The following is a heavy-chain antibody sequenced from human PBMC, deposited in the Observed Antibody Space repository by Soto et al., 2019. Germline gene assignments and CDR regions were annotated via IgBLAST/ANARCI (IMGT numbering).Heavy chain of an antibody. CDR2: IYYSGIA. Sequence: PSETLSLTXTVSGGSISTYYWSWIRQPLGKGLEWIGYIYYSGIANYNPSLKSRVTISVDTSKNQFSLKLSSVTAADTAVYYCARLDMYSGSYFLYYYGMDVWGQGTTVTVSS. J-gene: IGHJ6*02. D-gene: IGHD1-26*01. V-gene: IGHV4-59*12. CDR1: GGSISTYY. CDR3: ARLDMYSGSYFLYYYGMDV.